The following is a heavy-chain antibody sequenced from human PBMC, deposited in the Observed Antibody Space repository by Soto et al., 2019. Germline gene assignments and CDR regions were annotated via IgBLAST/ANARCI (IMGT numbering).Heavy chain of an antibody. D-gene: IGHD3-22*01. CDR1: GFTSSSYA. V-gene: IGHV3-30-3*01. CDR2: ISYDGSNK. Sequence: QAWGSLRLSCAASGFTSSSYAMHWVRQAPGKGLEWVAVISYDGSNKYYADSVKGRFTISRDNSKNTLYLQMNSLRAEDTAVYYCARGPSYDSSGIHYFDYWGQGTLVTVSS. J-gene: IGHJ4*02. CDR3: ARGPSYDSSGIHYFDY.